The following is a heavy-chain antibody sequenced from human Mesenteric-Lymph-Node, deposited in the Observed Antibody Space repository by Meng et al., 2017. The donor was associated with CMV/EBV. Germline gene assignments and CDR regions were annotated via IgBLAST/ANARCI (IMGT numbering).Heavy chain of an antibody. Sequence: ASVTVSCQASVYMLTAYYILWVRQAPGQGLEGMGWINPNDGRSNSAQKFKGRVTMTRDTSVSTAYMEVSGLTSDDTAVYYCARDLKGTIGTTTGLYGMDVWGQGTPVTVSS. CDR1: VYMLTAYY. J-gene: IGHJ6*02. D-gene: IGHD5-12*01. CDR2: INPNDGRS. V-gene: IGHV1-2*02. CDR3: ARDLKGTIGTTTGLYGMDV.